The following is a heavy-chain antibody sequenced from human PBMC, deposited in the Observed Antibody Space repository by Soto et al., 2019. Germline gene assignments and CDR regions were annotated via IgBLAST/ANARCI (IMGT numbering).Heavy chain of an antibody. CDR3: AKDLPWFDP. V-gene: IGHV3-30*18. CDR2: ISYDGSNK. CDR1: GFTFSSYG. J-gene: IGHJ5*02. Sequence: PGGPLRLSCAASGFTFSSYGMHWVRQAPGKGLEWVAVISYDGSNKYYADSVKGRFTISRDNSKNTLYLQMNSLRAEDTAVYYCAKDLPWFDPWGQGTLVTVSS.